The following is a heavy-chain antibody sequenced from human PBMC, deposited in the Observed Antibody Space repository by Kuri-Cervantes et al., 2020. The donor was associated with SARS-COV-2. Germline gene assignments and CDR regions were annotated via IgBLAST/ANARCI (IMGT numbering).Heavy chain of an antibody. Sequence: GESLKISCAASGFTFSDYYMSWIRQAPGKGLEWVSYISSSGSTKYYADSVKGRFTISRDNSKNTLYLQLGSLRAEDMAVYYCAREPHFGDLDFWGQGTLVTVSS. CDR1: GFTFSDYY. CDR2: ISSSGSTK. CDR3: AREPHFGDLDF. V-gene: IGHV3-11*04. D-gene: IGHD3-10*01. J-gene: IGHJ4*02.